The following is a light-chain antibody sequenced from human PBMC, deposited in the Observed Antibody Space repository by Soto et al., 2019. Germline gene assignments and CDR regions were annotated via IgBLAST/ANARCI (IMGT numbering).Light chain of an antibody. V-gene: IGKV1-5*01. J-gene: IGKJ1*01. CDR3: QQYSSYSKT. CDR2: DAS. Sequence: DIQMTQSPSTLSASVGDRLTITCRASQSISSWLAWYQQRPGKAPKLLIFDASSLESGVPSRFSGSGSGTEFTLTISSLQPDDFATYYCQQYSSYSKTFGQGTKADIK. CDR1: QSISSW.